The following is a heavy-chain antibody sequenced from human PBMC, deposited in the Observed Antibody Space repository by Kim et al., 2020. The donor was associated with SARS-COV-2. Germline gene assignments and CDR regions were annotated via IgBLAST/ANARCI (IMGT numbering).Heavy chain of an antibody. D-gene: IGHD2-21*02. Sequence: SETLSLTCAVHGDASADYYWSWIRQAPGKGLEWIGEINQRGAVKYNPSLKTRVTLSLDTSNNQFSLRLLSVTAADTAIYFCATDFDLRTWGQGTLVTVSS. CDR3: ATDFDLRT. V-gene: IGHV4-34*10. CDR1: GDASADYY. CDR2: INQRGAV. J-gene: IGHJ5*02.